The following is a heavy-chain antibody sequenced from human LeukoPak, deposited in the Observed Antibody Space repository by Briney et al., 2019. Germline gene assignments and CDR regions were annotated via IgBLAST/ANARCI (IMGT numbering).Heavy chain of an antibody. D-gene: IGHD2-15*01. J-gene: IGHJ4*02. CDR3: ARVTADIGAYYFDY. CDR1: GGTFSSYA. V-gene: IGHV1-69*05. Sequence: ASVKVSCKASGGTFSSYAISWVRQAPGQGLEWMGGIIPIFGTANYAQKFQGRVTITTDESTSTAYMELSSLRSEDTAVYYCARVTADIGAYYFDYWGQGTLVTVSS. CDR2: IIPIFGTA.